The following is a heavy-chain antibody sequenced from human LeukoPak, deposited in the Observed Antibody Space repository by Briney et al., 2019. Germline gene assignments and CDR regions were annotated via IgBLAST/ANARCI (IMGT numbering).Heavy chain of an antibody. CDR2: IYYSGSI. CDR1: GGSISSSSYY. J-gene: IGHJ4*02. CDR3: ARVTGYMIEDYFDY. D-gene: IGHD3-22*01. V-gene: IGHV4-61*05. Sequence: NASETLSLTCTVSGGSISSSSYYWGWIRQPPGKGLEWIGYIYYSGSINYNPSLKSRVTISVDTSKNQFSLRLSSVSAADTAVYYCARVTGYMIEDYFDYWGRGTLVTVSS.